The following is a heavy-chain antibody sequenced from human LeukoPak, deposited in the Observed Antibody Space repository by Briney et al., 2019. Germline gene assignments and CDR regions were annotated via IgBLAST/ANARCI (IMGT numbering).Heavy chain of an antibody. CDR1: GYTFTIYG. D-gene: IGHD3-10*01. J-gene: IGHJ5*02. CDR3: ARDLVDTMVRGVNWFDP. Sequence: ASVKVSFKASGYTFTIYGISWVRQAPGQGLEWMGWISAYNGNTNYAQKLQGRVTMTTDTSTSTAYMELRSLRSDDTAVYYCARDLVDTMVRGVNWFDPWGQGTLVTVSS. CDR2: ISAYNGNT. V-gene: IGHV1-18*04.